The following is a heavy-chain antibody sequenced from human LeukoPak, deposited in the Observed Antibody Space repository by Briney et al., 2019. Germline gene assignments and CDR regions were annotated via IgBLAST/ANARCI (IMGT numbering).Heavy chain of an antibody. D-gene: IGHD3-22*01. V-gene: IGHV3-23*01. CDR3: VKAIRPFNSGNYYSCLDY. J-gene: IGHJ4*02. Sequence: PGGSLRLSCAASGFTLSSYAMSWVRQTPGKGLEWVSTISDNAYYADSVEGRFTISRDNSKNTLHLQMNSLRAEDTALYYCVKAIRPFNSGNYYSCLDYWGQGSLVTVSS. CDR1: GFTLSSYA. CDR2: ISDNA.